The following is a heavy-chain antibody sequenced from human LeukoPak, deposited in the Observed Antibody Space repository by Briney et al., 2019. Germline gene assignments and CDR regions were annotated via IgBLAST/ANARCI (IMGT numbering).Heavy chain of an antibody. CDR1: GYSFTSYW. J-gene: IGHJ4*02. Sequence: GEPLKISCKGSGYSFTSYWISWVRQMPGKGLEWMGRIDPSDSYTNYSPSFQGHVTISADKSISTAYLQWSSLKASDTAMCYCARQRVAGRYYFDYWGQGTLVTVSS. CDR2: IDPSDSYT. CDR3: ARQRVAGRYYFDY. D-gene: IGHD6-19*01. V-gene: IGHV5-10-1*01.